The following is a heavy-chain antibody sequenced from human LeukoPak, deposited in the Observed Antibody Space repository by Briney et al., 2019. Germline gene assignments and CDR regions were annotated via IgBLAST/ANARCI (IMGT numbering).Heavy chain of an antibody. Sequence: QSGGSLRLSCAASGFTFSSYAMSWVRQAPGKGLEWVSAISGSGGSTYYADSVKGRFTISRDNSKNTLYLQMNSLRAEDTAVYYCARTRRIAVAGTIDYWGQGTLVTVSS. CDR1: GFTFSSYA. J-gene: IGHJ4*02. CDR3: ARTRRIAVAGTIDY. CDR2: ISGSGGST. V-gene: IGHV3-23*01. D-gene: IGHD6-19*01.